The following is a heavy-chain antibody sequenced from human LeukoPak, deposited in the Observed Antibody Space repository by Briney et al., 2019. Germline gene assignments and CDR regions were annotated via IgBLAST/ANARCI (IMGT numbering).Heavy chain of an antibody. Sequence: NSSETLSLTCAVHGGSLSDHYCIWIRQPPGEGLEWIGEINHSGSPNYGPSFKSRVSISVDTSKNQFSLSLRSVTAADTAIYYCARGPNIPVAAYWGQGTLVTVSS. CDR2: INHSGSP. D-gene: IGHD6-19*01. CDR3: ARGPNIPVAAY. J-gene: IGHJ4*02. V-gene: IGHV4-34*01. CDR1: GGSLSDHY.